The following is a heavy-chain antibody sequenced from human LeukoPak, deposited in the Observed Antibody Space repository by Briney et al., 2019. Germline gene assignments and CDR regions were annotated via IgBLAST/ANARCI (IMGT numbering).Heavy chain of an antibody. V-gene: IGHV3-23*01. CDR2: LSGSGGIT. J-gene: IGHJ5*02. D-gene: IGHD2/OR15-2a*01. CDR3: ARDSRQQRFLYWDWFDP. CDR1: GFSFSTYG. Sequence: GGTLRLSCAASGFSFSTYGLSWVRQAPGKGLEWVAALSGSGGITYYADSVKGRFTISRDNPKNTLYLQMNSLRVEDTAVYYCARDSRQQRFLYWDWFDPWGQGTRVSVSS.